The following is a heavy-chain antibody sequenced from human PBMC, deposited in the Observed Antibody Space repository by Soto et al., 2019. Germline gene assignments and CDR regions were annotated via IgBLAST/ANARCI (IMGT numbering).Heavy chain of an antibody. CDR3: ARGVPNWFDP. Sequence: PGGSLRLSCAASGFTFNNYGMHWVRQAPGKGLEWVALIWHDGSNKGYADSVKGRFTISRDNSKNTLYLQMNSLRAEDTAVYYCARGVPNWFDPWGQGTLVTV. J-gene: IGHJ5*02. CDR1: GFTFNNYG. CDR2: IWHDGSNK. V-gene: IGHV3-33*01.